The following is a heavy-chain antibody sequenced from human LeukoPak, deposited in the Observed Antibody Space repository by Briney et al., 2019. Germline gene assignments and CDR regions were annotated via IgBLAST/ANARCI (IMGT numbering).Heavy chain of an antibody. CDR3: AQEGTEYISTWYAN. Sequence: GGSLRLSCAASGFTFSSYWMHWVRQAPGKGLVWVSRINTDGSSTSYADSVKGRFTISRDNAKNTLYLQMNSLRAEDTALYYCAQEGTEYISTWYANWGQGTLVTVSS. D-gene: IGHD6-13*01. V-gene: IGHV3-74*01. J-gene: IGHJ4*02. CDR2: INTDGSST. CDR1: GFTFSSYW.